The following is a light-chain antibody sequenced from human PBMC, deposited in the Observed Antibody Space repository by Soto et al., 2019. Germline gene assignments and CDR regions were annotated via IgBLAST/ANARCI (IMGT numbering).Light chain of an antibody. CDR2: DVS. J-gene: IGLJ1*01. CDR1: SSDVGGYNY. V-gene: IGLV2-11*01. CDR3: CSYAGSYTFYV. Sequence: QSALTQPRSVSGSPGQSGTISCTGTSSDVGGYNYVSWYQQHPGKAPKLMIYDVSKRPSGVPDRFSGSKSGNTASLTISGLQDEDEADYYCCSYAGSYTFYVFGTGTKLTVL.